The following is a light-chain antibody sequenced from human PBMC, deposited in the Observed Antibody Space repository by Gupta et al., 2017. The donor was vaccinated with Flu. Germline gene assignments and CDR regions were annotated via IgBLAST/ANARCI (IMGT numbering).Light chain of an antibody. V-gene: IGKV3-20*01. J-gene: IGKJ1*01. CDR3: QQYGTSPQT. CDR1: QSVRDNY. CDR2: GAS. Sequence: GTLYLSPGERVTLSCRASQSVRDNYLAWYQQKPGQAPRLLIAGASNRATAIPDRFSGSGSGTEFTLTISGLQPADSAVYYCQQYGTSPQTFGQGTKVEIK.